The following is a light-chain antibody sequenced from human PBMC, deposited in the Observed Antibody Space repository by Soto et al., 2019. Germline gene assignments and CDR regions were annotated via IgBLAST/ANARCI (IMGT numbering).Light chain of an antibody. Sequence: ETVLTQSPGTLSLSPGERATLSCRASQSIRSNYLAWYRQTPGQAPRLLIYGASNRATGIPDRFSGSGSGTDFTLISSSLQPEDFALDYCQQYGSSPWTFGQGTKVEIK. V-gene: IGKV3-20*01. J-gene: IGKJ1*01. CDR3: QQYGSSPWT. CDR2: GAS. CDR1: QSIRSNY.